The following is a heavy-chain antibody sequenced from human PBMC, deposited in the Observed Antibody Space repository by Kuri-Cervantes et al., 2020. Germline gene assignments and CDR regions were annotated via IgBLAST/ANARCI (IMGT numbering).Heavy chain of an antibody. Sequence: GESLKISCAASGFTFSSYWMSWVRQAPGKGLEWVANIKQDGSEKYYVDSVKGRFTISRDNAKNSLYLQMNSLGAEDTAVYYCARSFTRPGSRSAYYFDYWGQGTLVTVSS. CDR3: ARSFTRPGSRSAYYFDY. J-gene: IGHJ4*02. D-gene: IGHD4-17*01. CDR1: GFTFSSYW. CDR2: IKQDGSEK. V-gene: IGHV3-7*01.